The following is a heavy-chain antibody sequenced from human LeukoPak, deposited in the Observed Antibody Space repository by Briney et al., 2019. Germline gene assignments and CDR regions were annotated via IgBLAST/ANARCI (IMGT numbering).Heavy chain of an antibody. CDR1: GFTFSSYA. CDR3: ARSKGWYSTDAFDI. V-gene: IGHV3-74*03. Sequence: GGSLRLSCAASGFTFSSYAMTWVRQAPGKGLEWVSRINGDGSNTTYADSVKGRFTISRDNAKNTLYLQMNSLRAEDTAVYHCARSKGWYSTDAFDIWGQGTMVTVSS. D-gene: IGHD6-19*01. J-gene: IGHJ3*02. CDR2: INGDGSNT.